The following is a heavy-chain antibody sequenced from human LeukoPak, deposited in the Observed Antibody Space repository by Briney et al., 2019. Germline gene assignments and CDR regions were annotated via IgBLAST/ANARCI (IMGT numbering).Heavy chain of an antibody. CDR3: AKARGFCSGGSCYNPFDP. D-gene: IGHD2-15*01. J-gene: IGHJ5*02. Sequence: GGSLRLSCAASGFTFSSHAMSWVRQAPGKGLEWVSGISGSDGSTYYADSVKGRFTISRDYSKNTLYVQMNSLRAEDTAVYYCAKARGFCSGGSCYNPFDPWGQGTLVTVSS. V-gene: IGHV3-23*01. CDR1: GFTFSSHA. CDR2: ISGSDGST.